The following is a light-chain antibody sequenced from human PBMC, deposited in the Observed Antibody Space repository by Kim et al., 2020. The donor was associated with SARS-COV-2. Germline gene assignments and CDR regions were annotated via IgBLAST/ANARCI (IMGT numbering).Light chain of an antibody. CDR1: QSINSY. CDR2: DAF. J-gene: IGKJ4*01. CDR3: QHGSNWPLT. Sequence: EIVLTQSPATLSLSPGERATLSCRASQSINSYLAWYQQKPGQAPRLLIYDAFNRATGIPARFSGSGSGTDFTLTISSLESEDFAVYYYQHGSNWPLTFGEGTKVDIK. V-gene: IGKV3-11*01.